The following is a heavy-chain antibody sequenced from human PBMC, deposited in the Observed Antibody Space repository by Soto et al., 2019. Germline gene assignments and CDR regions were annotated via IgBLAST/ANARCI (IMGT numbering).Heavy chain of an antibody. Sequence: PGGSLRLSCAASGFTFSTYAMSGVRQATGKGLEWVSAISGSGGSTYYADRVKGRFTISRDNSKNTLYLQMNSLRAEDTAVHYCARGLGYCSSTSCYIWFDYWGQGTLVTVSS. CDR3: ARGLGYCSSTSCYIWFDY. D-gene: IGHD2-2*02. J-gene: IGHJ4*02. V-gene: IGHV3-23*01. CDR1: GFTFSTYA. CDR2: ISGSGGST.